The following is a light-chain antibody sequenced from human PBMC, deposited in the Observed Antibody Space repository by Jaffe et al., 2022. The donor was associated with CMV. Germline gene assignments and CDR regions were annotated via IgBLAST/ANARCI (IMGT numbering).Light chain of an antibody. Sequence: QSALTQPPSVSGSPGQSVTISCTGTSSDVGSYNRVSWYQQPPGTAPKLMIYEVNNRPSGVPDRFSGSKSGNTASLTISGLQAEDEADYYCSSYTSNNTLYVFGTGTKVTVL. CDR2: EVN. CDR1: SSDVGSYNR. CDR3: SSYTSNNTLYV. J-gene: IGLJ1*01. V-gene: IGLV2-18*02.